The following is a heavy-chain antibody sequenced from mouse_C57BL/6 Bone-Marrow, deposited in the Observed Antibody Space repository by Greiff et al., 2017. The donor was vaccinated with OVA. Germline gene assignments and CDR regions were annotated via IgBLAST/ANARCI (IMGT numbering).Heavy chain of an antibody. J-gene: IGHJ2*01. CDR1: GFTFSDYY. Sequence: EVKLMESGGGLVQPGGSLKLSCAASGFTFSDYYMYWVRQTPEKRLEWVAYISNGGGSTYYPDTVKGRFTISRDNAKNTLYLQMSRLKSEDTAMYYCARHEGSVYFDYWGQGTTLTASS. CDR2: ISNGGGST. V-gene: IGHV5-12*01. CDR3: ARHEGSVYFDY.